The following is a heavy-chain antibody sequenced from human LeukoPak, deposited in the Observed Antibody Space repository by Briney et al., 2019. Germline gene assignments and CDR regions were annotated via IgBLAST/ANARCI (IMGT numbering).Heavy chain of an antibody. Sequence: GGSLRLSCAASGFTFSSYGMHWVRQAPGKGLEWVAVIWYGGSNKYYADSVKGRFTISRDNSKNTLYLQMNSLRAEDTAVYYCARHGVCSSTSCYPSYYGMDVWGQGTTVTVSS. V-gene: IGHV3-33*08. D-gene: IGHD2-2*01. CDR3: ARHGVCSSTSCYPSYYGMDV. CDR1: GFTFSSYG. J-gene: IGHJ6*02. CDR2: IWYGGSNK.